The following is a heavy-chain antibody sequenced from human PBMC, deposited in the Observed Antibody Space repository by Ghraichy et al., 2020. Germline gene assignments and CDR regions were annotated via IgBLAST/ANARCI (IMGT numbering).Heavy chain of an antibody. CDR1: GGSISSGGYS. V-gene: IGHV4-30-2*01. CDR3: ARADYSNYGNWFDP. CDR2: IYHSGST. J-gene: IGHJ5*02. Sequence: SETLSLTCAVSGGSISSGGYSWSWIRQPPGKGLEWIGYIYHSGSTYYNPSLKSRVIISVDRSKNQFSLKLSSVTAADTAVYYCARADYSNYGNWFDPWGQGTLVTVSS. D-gene: IGHD4-11*01.